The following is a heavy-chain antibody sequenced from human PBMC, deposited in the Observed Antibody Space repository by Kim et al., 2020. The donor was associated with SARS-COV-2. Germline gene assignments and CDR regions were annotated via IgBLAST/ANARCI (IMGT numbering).Heavy chain of an antibody. D-gene: IGHD2-2*02. V-gene: IGHV4-31*02. Sequence: SRVTISVDTSKNQFSLKLSSVTAADTAVYYCASGVPAAIRGFGPSNAFDIWGQGTMVTVSS. J-gene: IGHJ3*02. CDR3: ASGVPAAIRGFGPSNAFDI.